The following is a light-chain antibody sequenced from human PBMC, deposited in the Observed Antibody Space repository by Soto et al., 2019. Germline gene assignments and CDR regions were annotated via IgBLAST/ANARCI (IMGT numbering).Light chain of an antibody. CDR1: QSIGTY. CDR3: QQSNIAPIT. Sequence: DIQMTQSPSSLSASVGDRVTITCRASQSIGTYLNWCQQKPGKAPKLLIYAGSRLQSGVPSRFSGSGSGTDFTLTFSSLQPDDFATYYCQQSNIAPITFGQGTRLEI. J-gene: IGKJ5*01. V-gene: IGKV1-39*01. CDR2: AGS.